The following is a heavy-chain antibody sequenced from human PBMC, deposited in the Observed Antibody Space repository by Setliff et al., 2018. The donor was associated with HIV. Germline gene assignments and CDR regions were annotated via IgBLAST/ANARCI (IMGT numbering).Heavy chain of an antibody. J-gene: IGHJ5*02. CDR2: ITPHSGNR. V-gene: IGHV1-2*02. D-gene: IGHD6-19*01. Sequence: ASVKVSCKASGYTLTGYYMHWVRLAPGLGLEWMGWITPHSGNRDFAQSFQGRITMTRDTSINTVYMDLSRLTSDDTGIYYCASGGALSGFFFPNWLDPWGQGTLVTVSS. CDR3: ASGGALSGFFFPNWLDP. CDR1: GYTLTGYY.